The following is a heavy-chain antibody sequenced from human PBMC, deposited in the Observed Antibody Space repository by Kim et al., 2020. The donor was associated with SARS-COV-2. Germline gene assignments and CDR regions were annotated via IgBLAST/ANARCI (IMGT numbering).Heavy chain of an antibody. D-gene: IGHD1-26*01. V-gene: IGHV3-72*01. CDR2: IRDKPNGYTT. CDR1: GFTFSDHY. J-gene: IGHJ4*01. Sequence: GGSLRLSCAASGFTFSDHYMDWVRQAPGKGLEWVGRIRDKPNGYTTEYAASVKGRFTISRDDSENSLYLQMSSLKTEDTAVYYCARVYSSTYSLDHIDY. CDR3: ARVYSSTYSLDHIDY.